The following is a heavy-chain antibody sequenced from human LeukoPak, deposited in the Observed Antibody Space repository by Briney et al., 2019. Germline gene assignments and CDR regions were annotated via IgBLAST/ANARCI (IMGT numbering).Heavy chain of an antibody. CDR2: INWNGGST. D-gene: IGHD6-19*01. Sequence: GGSLRLSCAASGFTFDDYGMSWVRQAPGKGLEWVSGINWNGGSTGYADSVKGRFTISRDNAKNSLYLQMNSLRAEDTALYYCARGSHTKYGSGPGTDYFDYWGQGTLVTVSS. CDR1: GFTFDDYG. CDR3: ARGSHTKYGSGPGTDYFDY. V-gene: IGHV3-20*04. J-gene: IGHJ4*02.